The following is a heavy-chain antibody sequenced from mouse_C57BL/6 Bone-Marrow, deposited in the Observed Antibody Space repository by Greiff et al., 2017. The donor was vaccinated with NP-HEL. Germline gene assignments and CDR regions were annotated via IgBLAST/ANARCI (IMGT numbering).Heavy chain of an antibody. D-gene: IGHD2-2*01. CDR2: IDPSDSYT. J-gene: IGHJ3*01. CDR3: AKVCTMVKWFAY. V-gene: IGHV1-59*01. CDR1: GYTFTSYC. Sequence: VQLQQSGAELVKPGTSVKLSCKASGYTFTSYCMHWVKQRPGQGLEWIGVIDPSDSYTNYNQKFKGKATLTVDTSSSTAYMQLSSLTSEDSAVYYCAKVCTMVKWFAYGGQGTLVTVSA.